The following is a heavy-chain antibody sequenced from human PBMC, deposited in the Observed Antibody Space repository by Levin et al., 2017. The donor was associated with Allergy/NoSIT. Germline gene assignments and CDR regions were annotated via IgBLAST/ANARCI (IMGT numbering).Heavy chain of an antibody. CDR1: GGSISTSTYH. CDR3: ARLFDGCPGDI. CDR2: IYYRGNV. J-gene: IGHJ3*02. V-gene: IGHV4-39*02. Sequence: SQTLSLTCTVSGGSISTSTYHWGWIRQPPGKGLEWIGSIYYRGNVYYSPSLESRVTLFVDTSNNHFSLKLRSVTAADTAMYYCARLFDGCPGDIWGQGTMVTVSS. D-gene: IGHD5-24*01.